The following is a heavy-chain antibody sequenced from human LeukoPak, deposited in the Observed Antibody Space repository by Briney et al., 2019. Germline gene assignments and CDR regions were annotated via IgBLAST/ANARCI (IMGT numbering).Heavy chain of an antibody. D-gene: IGHD2-2*01. J-gene: IGHJ6*03. CDR1: GGTFSSYA. CDR2: IIPIFGTA. V-gene: IGHV1-69*05. CDR3: AVPPAIHNYYYYMDA. Sequence: ASVKVSCKASGGTFSSYAISWVRQAPGQGLEWMGGIIPIFGTANYAQKFQGRVTITTDESTSTAYMELSSLRSEDTAVYSCAVPPAIHNYYYYMDAWGKGATVTLS.